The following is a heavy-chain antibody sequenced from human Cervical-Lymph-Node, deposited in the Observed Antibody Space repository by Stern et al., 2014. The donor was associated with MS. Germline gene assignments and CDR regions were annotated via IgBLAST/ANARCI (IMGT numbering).Heavy chain of an antibody. CDR2: ISSRSSPI. CDR3: VRADRAFSEMDGPHYYYGMDV. J-gene: IGHJ6*02. CDR1: GFTFRSYS. Sequence: EVQLVESGGGLVHPGGSLRLSCAASGFTFRSYSMNWVRQAPGKGLEWVAYISSRSSPIFYADSVKGRSAISRDNAENSLYLQMSSLRDEDTAVYYCVRADRAFSEMDGPHYYYGMDVWGQGTTVTVSS. D-gene: IGHD1-14*01. V-gene: IGHV3-48*02.